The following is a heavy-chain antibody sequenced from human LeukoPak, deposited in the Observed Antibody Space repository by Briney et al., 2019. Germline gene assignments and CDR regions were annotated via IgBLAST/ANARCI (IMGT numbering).Heavy chain of an antibody. CDR2: INHSGST. D-gene: IGHD6-13*01. CDR3: ARNMVRYSSSHGYFQH. CDR1: GGSISGYY. V-gene: IGHV4-34*01. J-gene: IGHJ1*01. Sequence: PSETLSLTCTVSGGSISGYYWSWIRQPPGKGLEWIGEINHSGSTNYNPSLKSRVTISVDTSKNQFSLKLSSVTAADTAVYYCARNMVRYSSSHGYFQHWGQGTLVTVSS.